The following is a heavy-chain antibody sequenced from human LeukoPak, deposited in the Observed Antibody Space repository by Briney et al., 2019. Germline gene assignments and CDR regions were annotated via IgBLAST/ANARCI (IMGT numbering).Heavy chain of an antibody. CDR1: GXTFSSYS. CDR3: ARDSQYAFDI. Sequence: GGSLRLSCAASGXTFSSYSMNWVRQAPGKGLEWVSYIGSGGGTIYYAAYVKGRITISRDKAKNSLYLQMYSLRDEDTAVYYCARDSQYAFDIWGQGTMVTVSS. J-gene: IGHJ3*02. V-gene: IGHV3-48*02. CDR2: IGSGGGTI.